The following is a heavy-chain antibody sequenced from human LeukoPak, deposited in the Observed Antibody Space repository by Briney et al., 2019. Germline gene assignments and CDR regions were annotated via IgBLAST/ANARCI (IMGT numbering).Heavy chain of an antibody. CDR2: IYPGDSDT. J-gene: IGHJ5*02. CDR1: GYSFTSHW. Sequence: GESLKISCKGSGYSFTSHWIGWVRQMPGKGLEWMGIIYPGDSDTRYGPSFQGQVTISADKSINTAYLQWSSLKASDTAMYYCARQVVAGMNWFDPWGQGTLVTVSS. D-gene: IGHD6-19*01. CDR3: ARQVVAGMNWFDP. V-gene: IGHV5-51*01.